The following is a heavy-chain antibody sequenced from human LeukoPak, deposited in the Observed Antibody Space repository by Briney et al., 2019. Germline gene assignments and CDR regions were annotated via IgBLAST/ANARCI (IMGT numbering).Heavy chain of an antibody. CDR1: GYTFTSYD. V-gene: IGHV1-69*13. CDR3: AREAVGATTRPFDY. J-gene: IGHJ4*02. D-gene: IGHD1-26*01. CDR2: IIPIFGTA. Sequence: SVKVSCKASGYTFTSYDINWVRQATGQGLEWMGGIIPIFGTANYAQKFQGRVTITADESTSTAYMELSSLRSEDTAVYYCAREAVGATTRPFDYWGQGTLVTVSS.